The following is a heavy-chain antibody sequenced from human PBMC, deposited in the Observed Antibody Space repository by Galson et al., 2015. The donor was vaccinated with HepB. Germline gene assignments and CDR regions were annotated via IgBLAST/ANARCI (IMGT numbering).Heavy chain of an antibody. CDR2: MNPNSGNT. J-gene: IGHJ4*02. D-gene: IGHD3-16*01. CDR3: ARVRRDRGRYEAFDH. CDR1: GYIFSSYD. V-gene: IGHV1-8*02. Sequence: QSGAEVKEPGASVKVSCKASGYIFSSYDINWVRQASGQGLEWMGWMNPNSGNTKCAQNFQGRVTMTRDTSLKTAYMEISGLRPDDTAIYYCARVRRDRGRYEAFDHWGQGTLVTVSS.